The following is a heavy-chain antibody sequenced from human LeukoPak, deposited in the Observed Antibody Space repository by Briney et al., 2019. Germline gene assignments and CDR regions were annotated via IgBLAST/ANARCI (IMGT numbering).Heavy chain of an antibody. J-gene: IGHJ4*02. CDR3: ARDLDGGNRI. CDR1: GGTFSSYA. V-gene: IGHV1-69*05. CDR2: IIPISGTA. Sequence: SVKVSCKASGGTFSSYAISWVRQAPGQGLEWMGGIIPISGTANYAQKFQGRVTITTDESTSTAYMELSSLRSEDTAVYYCARDLDGGNRIWGQGTLVTVSS. D-gene: IGHD4-23*01.